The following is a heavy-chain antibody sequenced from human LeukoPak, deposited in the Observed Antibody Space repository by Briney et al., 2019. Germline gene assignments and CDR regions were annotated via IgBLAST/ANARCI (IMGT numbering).Heavy chain of an antibody. Sequence: SETLSLTCTVSGGSISSYYWSWIRQPAGKGLEWIGRIYTSGSTNYNPSLKSRVTMSVDTSKNQFSLKLTSVTAADTATYYCARETSLAGFASGLGFNYWGQGILVSVSS. CDR3: ARETSLAGFASGLGFNY. J-gene: IGHJ4*02. V-gene: IGHV4-4*07. D-gene: IGHD6-19*01. CDR2: IYTSGST. CDR1: GGSISSYY.